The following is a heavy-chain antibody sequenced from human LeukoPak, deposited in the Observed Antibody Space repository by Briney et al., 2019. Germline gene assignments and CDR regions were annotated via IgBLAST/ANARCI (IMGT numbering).Heavy chain of an antibody. Sequence: GASVKVSCKASGYTFTGYYIHWVRQAPGQGLEWMGWINPNSGDTNYAQKLQGRVTMTRDTSISTAYMELSRLRSDDTAVYYCARGGYGGNVIRDYMDVWGKGTTVTVSS. CDR2: INPNSGDT. J-gene: IGHJ6*03. D-gene: IGHD4-23*01. CDR3: ARGGYGGNVIRDYMDV. V-gene: IGHV1-2*02. CDR1: GYTFTGYY.